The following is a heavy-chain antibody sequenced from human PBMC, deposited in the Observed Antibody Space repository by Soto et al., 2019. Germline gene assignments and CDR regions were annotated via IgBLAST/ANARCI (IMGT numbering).Heavy chain of an antibody. CDR3: ARAISGCSGGSCYSDYYYYGMDV. V-gene: IGHV1-69*01. Sequence: QVQLVQSGAEVKKPGSSVKVSCKASGGTFSSYAISWVRQAPGQGLEWMGGIILIFGTANYAQKFQGRVTITADESTSTAYMELSSLRSEDTAVYYCARAISGCSGGSCYSDYYYYGMDVWGQGTTVTVSS. CDR2: IILIFGTA. D-gene: IGHD2-15*01. CDR1: GGTFSSYA. J-gene: IGHJ6*02.